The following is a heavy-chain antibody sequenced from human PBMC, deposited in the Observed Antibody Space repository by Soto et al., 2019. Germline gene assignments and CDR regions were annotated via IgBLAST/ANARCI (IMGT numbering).Heavy chain of an antibody. CDR1: GFSLRTSGVG. V-gene: IGHV2-5*01. CDR3: AHSFSPPPYFPPSDAFDI. Sequence: GSGPTLVNPTPTLPLTCTFSGFSLRTSGVGVGWIRQPPGKALEWLALIYWNDDKRYSPSLKSRLTITKDTSKNQVVLTMTNMDPVDTATYYCAHSFSPPPYFPPSDAFDIWGQGTMVTVSS. D-gene: IGHD3-10*01. CDR2: IYWNDDK. J-gene: IGHJ3*02.